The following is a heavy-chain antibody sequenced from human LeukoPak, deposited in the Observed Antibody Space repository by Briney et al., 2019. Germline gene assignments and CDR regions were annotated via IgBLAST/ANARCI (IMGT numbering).Heavy chain of an antibody. J-gene: IGHJ4*02. Sequence: PGGSLSLSCAASGFTFSSNAISWVRQAPGKGLEWVSAVIASGAATYYTDAVKGRFTISRDNSKKTMSLQMNSLRAEDTAVYYCAKGDSGDYAFDYWGRGILVTASS. CDR2: VIASGAAT. CDR1: GFTFSSNA. V-gene: IGHV3-23*01. D-gene: IGHD4-17*01. CDR3: AKGDSGDYAFDY.